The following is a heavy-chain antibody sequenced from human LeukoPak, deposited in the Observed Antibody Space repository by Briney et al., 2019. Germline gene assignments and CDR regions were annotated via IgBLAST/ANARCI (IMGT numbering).Heavy chain of an antibody. CDR2: SGTVGDT. J-gene: IGHJ4*02. Sequence: GGSLRLSCTASGFTSSAYDMHWVRHITGGGLEWVSTSGTVGDTFYSDSVKGRFTISRENAKNSVHLQMNSLRVEDSAIYFCVRAAMPYIINGRRFDYWGQGTLVTDSS. CDR1: GFTSSAYD. CDR3: VRAAMPYIINGRRFDY. V-gene: IGHV3-13*04. D-gene: IGHD2-2*01.